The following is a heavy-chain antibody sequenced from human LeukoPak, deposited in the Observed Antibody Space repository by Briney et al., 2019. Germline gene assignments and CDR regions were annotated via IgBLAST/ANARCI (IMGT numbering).Heavy chain of an antibody. D-gene: IGHD6-13*01. J-gene: IGHJ4*02. Sequence: GGSLRLSCAASGFTFSSYWMRWVRQAPGKGLEWVANIKQDGSEKYYVDSVKGRFTISRDNAKNSLYLQMNSLRAEDTAVYYCAREGHSSSWYFDYWGQGTLVTVSS. CDR1: GFTFSSYW. CDR3: AREGHSSSWYFDY. V-gene: IGHV3-7*01. CDR2: IKQDGSEK.